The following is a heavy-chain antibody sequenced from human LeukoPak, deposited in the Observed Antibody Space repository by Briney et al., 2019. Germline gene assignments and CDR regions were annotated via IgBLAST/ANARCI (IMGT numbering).Heavy chain of an antibody. Sequence: PSETLSLTCTVSGGSISSYYWSWIRQPPGGGLEWIGYIYYSGSSNYNPSLKSRVTISVDTSKNQFSLKLSSVTAADTAVYYCARSEYSDDVQDWGQGTLVTVSS. J-gene: IGHJ4*02. V-gene: IGHV4-59*01. D-gene: IGHD4-17*01. CDR1: GGSISSYY. CDR2: IYYSGSS. CDR3: ARSEYSDDVQD.